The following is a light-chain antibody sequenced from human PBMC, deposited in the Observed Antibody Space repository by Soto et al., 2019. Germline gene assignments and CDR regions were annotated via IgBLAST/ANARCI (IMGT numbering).Light chain of an antibody. Sequence: SYELTQPPSVSVSPGQTASITCSGAKLGDKYVYWYQQKPGQSPVLVIHQDNKRPSGIPERFSGSNSGNTATLTISGTQAMDEADFYCQAWDRNTVAFGGGTKLTVL. CDR3: QAWDRNTVA. J-gene: IGLJ2*01. CDR1: KLGDKY. V-gene: IGLV3-1*01. CDR2: QDN.